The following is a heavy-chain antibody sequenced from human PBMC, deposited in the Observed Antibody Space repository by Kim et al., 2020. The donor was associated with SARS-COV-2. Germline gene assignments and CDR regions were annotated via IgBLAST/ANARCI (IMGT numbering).Heavy chain of an antibody. J-gene: IGHJ4*02. CDR2: DGSEK. V-gene: IGHV3-7*01. D-gene: IGHD1-26*01. CDR3: ASGRAMVDY. Sequence: DGSEKNYMDSVKGRFTISRDNAKNSLYLQMSSLRGDDTAVYYCASGRAMVDYWGRGTLVTVSS.